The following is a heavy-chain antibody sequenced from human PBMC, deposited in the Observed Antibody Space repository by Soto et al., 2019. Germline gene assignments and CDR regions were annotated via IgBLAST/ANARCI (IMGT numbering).Heavy chain of an antibody. CDR2: IKQDGGEK. V-gene: IGHV3-7*05. J-gene: IGHJ4*02. CDR1: GFTFSSYW. Sequence: EVQLVESGGGLVQPGGSLRVSCAASGFTFSSYWMSWVRQVPGKGLEWVANIKQDGGEKYYVHSVKGRFTISRENAKNSRYLQMNTLRAEDTAVDYCARMVDYNSPYFHCWGEGTLVTVSS. D-gene: IGHD4-4*01. CDR3: ARMVDYNSPYFHC.